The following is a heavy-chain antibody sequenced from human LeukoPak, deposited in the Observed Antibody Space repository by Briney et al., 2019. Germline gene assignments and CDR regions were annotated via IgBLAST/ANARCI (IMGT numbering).Heavy chain of an antibody. CDR1: GLTFSDEY. CDR3: AKVRDYEGVY. J-gene: IGHJ4*02. CDR2: ISNTGDFI. Sequence: GGSLRLSCAASGLTFSDEYMSWIRQAPGKGLEWVSYISNTGDFIAYADSVKGRFTISRDNSKNTLYLQMNSLRAGDTAVYYCAKVRDYEGVYWGQGTLVTVSS. D-gene: IGHD4-17*01. V-gene: IGHV3-11*04.